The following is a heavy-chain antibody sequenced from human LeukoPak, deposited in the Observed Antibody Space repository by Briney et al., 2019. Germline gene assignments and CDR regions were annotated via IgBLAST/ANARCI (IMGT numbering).Heavy chain of an antibody. Sequence: SETLPLTCAVSGDSISNHIYYWDWIRQTPGKGLEWIGAVYYTGNAYYNPSLKSRVTISVDTSANRFSLHLSSVNAADTAIYYCARLRALSGHRGAFDIWGQGTLVTVSS. CDR2: VYYTGNA. J-gene: IGHJ3*02. V-gene: IGHV4-39*01. CDR3: ARLRALSGHRGAFDI. CDR1: GDSISNHIYY. D-gene: IGHD5/OR15-5a*01.